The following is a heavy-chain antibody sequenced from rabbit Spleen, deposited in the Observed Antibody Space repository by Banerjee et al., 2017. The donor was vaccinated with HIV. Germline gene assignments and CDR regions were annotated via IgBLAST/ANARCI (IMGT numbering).Heavy chain of an antibody. Sequence: QSLEESGGDLVKPGASLTLTCTASGFDFSWYWMNWVRQAPGKGLEWIASIYPNNGVTYYANWAKGRFTISRTSSTTVTLQMTSLTAADTAPYFCARETKYSVYAFNLWGPGTLVTVS. V-gene: IGHV1S40*01. J-gene: IGHJ4*01. CDR2: IYPNNGVT. D-gene: IGHD6-1*01. CDR1: GFDFSWYW. CDR3: ARETKYSVYAFNL.